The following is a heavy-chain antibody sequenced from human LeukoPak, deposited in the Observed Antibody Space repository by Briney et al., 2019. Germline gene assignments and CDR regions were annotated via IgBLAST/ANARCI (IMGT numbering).Heavy chain of an antibody. J-gene: IGHJ4*02. CDR2: ITTKPSNYAT. Sequence: GGSLRLSCAASGFIFSGSDIHWVRQASGKGLEWVGRITTKPSNYATAYAASVKGRFTISRDDSENTAYLQMSSLKTEDTAVYFCSTYRSGHYWGQGTLVTVSP. CDR3: STYRSGHY. D-gene: IGHD6-19*01. CDR1: GFIFSGSD. V-gene: IGHV3-73*01.